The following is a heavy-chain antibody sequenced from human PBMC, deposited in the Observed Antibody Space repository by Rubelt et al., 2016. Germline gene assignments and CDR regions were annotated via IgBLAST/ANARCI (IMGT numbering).Heavy chain of an antibody. CDR2: IYYSGST. J-gene: IGHJ3*02. CDR3: ARTYYDFWSGYRMAFDI. CDR1: GGSISSSSYY. Sequence: QVQLQESGPGLVKPSETLSLTCTVSGGSISSSSYYWGWIRQPPGKGLEWIGYIYYSGSTYYNPSLKSRVTISVDTSKNQFSLKLTSVTAADTAVYYCARTYYDFWSGYRMAFDIWGQGTMVTVSS. V-gene: IGHV4-39*01. D-gene: IGHD3-3*01.